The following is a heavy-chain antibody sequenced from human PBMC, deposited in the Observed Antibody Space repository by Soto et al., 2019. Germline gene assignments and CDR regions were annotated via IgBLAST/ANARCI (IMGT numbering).Heavy chain of an antibody. J-gene: IGHJ6*03. CDR2: ISAYNGNT. CDR3: ARDRYDFWSGYYPPDYYYYMDV. Sequence: ASVKVSCKASGYTFTSYGISWVRQASGQGLEWMGWISAYNGNTNYAQKLQGRVTMTTDTSTSTAYMELRSLRSDDTAVYYCARDRYDFWSGYYPPDYYYYMDVWGKGITVTVSS. D-gene: IGHD3-3*01. V-gene: IGHV1-18*01. CDR1: GYTFTSYG.